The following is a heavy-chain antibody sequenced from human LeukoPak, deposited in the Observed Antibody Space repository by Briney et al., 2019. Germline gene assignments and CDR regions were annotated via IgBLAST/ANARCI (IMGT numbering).Heavy chain of an antibody. Sequence: SETLCLTCAVYGGSFSGYYWSWIRQPPGKGLEWIGEINHSGGTRYNPSLKSRITISVDTSQNHFSLRLTSVTAADTALYYCASSTKGYIYGSYYFDYWGQGNLVTVSS. CDR1: GGSFSGYY. CDR2: INHSGGT. CDR3: ASSTKGYIYGSYYFDY. J-gene: IGHJ4*02. V-gene: IGHV4-34*01. D-gene: IGHD5-18*01.